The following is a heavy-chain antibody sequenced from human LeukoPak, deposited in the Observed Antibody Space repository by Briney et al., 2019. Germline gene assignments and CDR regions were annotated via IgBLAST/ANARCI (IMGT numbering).Heavy chain of an antibody. J-gene: IGHJ4*02. CDR3: ARDNVAAPTSLDY. CDR2: ISSSSSYI. Sequence: PGGSLRLSCAASGFTFSSYSMNWVRQAPGKGLEWVSSISSSSSYIYYADSVKGRFTISRDNAKNSLYLQMNSLRAEDTAVYYCARDNVAAPTSLDYWGQGTLVTVSS. D-gene: IGHD6-6*01. V-gene: IGHV3-21*01. CDR1: GFTFSSYS.